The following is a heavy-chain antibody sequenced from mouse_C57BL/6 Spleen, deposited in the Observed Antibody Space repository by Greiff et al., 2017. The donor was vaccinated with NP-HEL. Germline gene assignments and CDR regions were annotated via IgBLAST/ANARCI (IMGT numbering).Heavy chain of an antibody. Sequence: QVQLQQSGAELVKPGASVKMSCKASGYTFTSYWITWVKQRPGQGLEWIGDIYPGSGSTNYNEKFKSKATLTVDTSSSTAYMQLSSLTSEDSAVYYCARGSTTVPSDYWGQGTTLTVSS. J-gene: IGHJ2*01. CDR1: GYTFTSYW. CDR2: IYPGSGST. D-gene: IGHD1-1*01. CDR3: ARGSTTVPSDY. V-gene: IGHV1-55*01.